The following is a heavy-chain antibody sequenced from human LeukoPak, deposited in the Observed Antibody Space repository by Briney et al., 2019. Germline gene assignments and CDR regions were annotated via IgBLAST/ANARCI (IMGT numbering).Heavy chain of an antibody. J-gene: IGHJ5*02. V-gene: IGHV1-2*02. CDR3: TADLQRLRFEN. Sequence: ASVKVSCKASGYIFTNLYMHWMRQAPGQGLEWIGWIYPSNGGTNYAQKFQGRVSMTSDTSISTAYMELTRLTSDDTAVYYCTADLQRLRFENWGQGTLVTVSS. CDR1: GYIFTNLY. CDR2: IYPSNGGT.